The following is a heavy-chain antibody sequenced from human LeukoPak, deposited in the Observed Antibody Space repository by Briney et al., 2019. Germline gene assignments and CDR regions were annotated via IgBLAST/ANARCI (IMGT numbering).Heavy chain of an antibody. V-gene: IGHV3-30-3*01. CDR1: GFTFSAYA. J-gene: IGHJ6*02. CDR3: ARDRYGSGRGGLDV. Sequence: GRSLRRSCAASGFTFSAYAMHWVRQAPGTGLEWVTLISYDGSNKFDADSVKGRFTISRDNSKNTLHLQMNSLRGEDTAVYYCARDRYGSGRGGLDVWGQGTTVTVSS. CDR2: ISYDGSNK. D-gene: IGHD3-10*01.